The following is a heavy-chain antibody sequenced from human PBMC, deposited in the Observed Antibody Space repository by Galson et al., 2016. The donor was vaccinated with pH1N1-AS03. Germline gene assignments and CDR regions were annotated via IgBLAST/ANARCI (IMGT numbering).Heavy chain of an antibody. D-gene: IGHD2-15*01. CDR1: GYTFTKFL. V-gene: IGHV1-8*01. Sequence: SVKVSCKASGYTFTKFLLSWVRQAPGQGLQWIGWMNPNNGSTAFAEKFLGRVTLTRDTSINTAYMELTSLSSEDTALYYCAKSPGYCSAGSCSDQGYFDYWGQGTLVTVSS. CDR3: AKSPGYCSAGSCSDQGYFDY. J-gene: IGHJ4*02. CDR2: MNPNNGST.